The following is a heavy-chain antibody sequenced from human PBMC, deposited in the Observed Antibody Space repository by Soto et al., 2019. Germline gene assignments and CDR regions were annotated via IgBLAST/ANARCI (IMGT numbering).Heavy chain of an antibody. V-gene: IGHV4-31*03. CDR1: GGSISSCGYY. Sequence: SETLSLTCTVSGGSISSCGYYWSWIRQHPGKGLEWIGYIYYSGSTYYNPSLKSRVTISVDTSKNQFSLKLSSVTAADTAVYYCARVELSDSYYFDYWGQGTLVTVSS. D-gene: IGHD3-16*02. CDR3: ARVELSDSYYFDY. J-gene: IGHJ4*02. CDR2: IYYSGST.